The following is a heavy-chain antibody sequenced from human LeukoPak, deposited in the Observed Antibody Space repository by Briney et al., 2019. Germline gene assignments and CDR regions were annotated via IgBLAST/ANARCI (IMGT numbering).Heavy chain of an antibody. D-gene: IGHD3-22*01. V-gene: IGHV4-31*03. Sequence: SQTLSLSCTVSGGSISSGGYYWSWIRQHPGKGLEWIGYIYYSGSTYYNPSLKSRVTISVDTSKNQFSLKLSSVTAADTAVYYCARDDSSDNSGMDVWGQGTTVTVSS. CDR1: GGSISSGGYY. CDR3: ARDDSSDNSGMDV. CDR2: IYYSGST. J-gene: IGHJ6*02.